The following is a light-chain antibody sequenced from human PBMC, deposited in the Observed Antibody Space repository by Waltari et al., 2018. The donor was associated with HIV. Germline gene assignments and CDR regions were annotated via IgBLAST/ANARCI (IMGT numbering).Light chain of an antibody. Sequence: SVLTQPPSASGTRCPPVTISSFGRTSHIGRNTLNWYQLLPGAAPKLIIFITHQRPSGVPHRCSGSQSSTSAFLTITGLLSGDEATYYCAAWDASLHVLFGGGTQLTVV. CDR1: TSHIGRNT. V-gene: IGLV1-44*01. J-gene: IGLJ2*01. CDR2: ITH. CDR3: AAWDASLHVL.